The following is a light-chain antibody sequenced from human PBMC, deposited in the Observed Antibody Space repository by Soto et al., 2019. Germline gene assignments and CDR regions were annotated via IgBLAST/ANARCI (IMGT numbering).Light chain of an antibody. CDR1: HSIRVW. V-gene: IGKV1-5*03. CDR2: KAS. J-gene: IGKJ1*01. CDR3: QQYNDYSWM. Sequence: IKMTQSPSTLSASLGDSVSINCNARHSIRVWLAWYQQHPGKAPRLLIYKASTLEIGVPSRFSGSGSGTEFTLTISSLQPDDVAIYYCQQYNDYSWMFGQGTKWISN.